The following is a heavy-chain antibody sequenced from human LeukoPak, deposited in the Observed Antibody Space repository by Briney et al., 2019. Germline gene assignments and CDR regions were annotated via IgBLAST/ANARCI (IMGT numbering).Heavy chain of an antibody. CDR2: INTNTGNP. V-gene: IGHV7-4-1*02. J-gene: IGHJ4*02. D-gene: IGHD6-13*01. CDR3: ARDLFGSSYYDGY. Sequence: GASVKVSCKASGYTFTSYGISWVRHAPGQGLEWMGWINTNTGNPTYAQGFTGRFVFSLDTSVSAAYLQISSLKAEDTAVYYCARDLFGSSYYDGYWGQGTLVTVSS. CDR1: GYTFTSYG.